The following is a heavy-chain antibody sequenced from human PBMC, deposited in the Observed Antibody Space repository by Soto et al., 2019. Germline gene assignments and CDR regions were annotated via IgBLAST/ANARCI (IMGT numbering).Heavy chain of an antibody. J-gene: IGHJ4*02. D-gene: IGHD1-26*01. CDR2: ISYDGSNK. CDR3: AKSYEWELLNYFDY. Sequence: QVQLLESGGGVVQPGRSLRLSCAASGFTFSSYGMHWVRQAPGKGLEWVAVISYDGSNKYYADSVKGRFTISRDNSKNTLYLQMNSLRAEDTAVYYCAKSYEWELLNYFDYWGQGTLVTVSS. CDR1: GFTFSSYG. V-gene: IGHV3-30*18.